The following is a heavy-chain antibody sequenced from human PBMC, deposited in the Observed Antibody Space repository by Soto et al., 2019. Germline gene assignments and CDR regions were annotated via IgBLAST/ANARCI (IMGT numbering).Heavy chain of an antibody. D-gene: IGHD3-22*01. CDR3: ARSPYSSGYYYAIDY. V-gene: IGHV1-46*01. CDR1: GYTLIMYY. Sequence: ASVKVSCKASGYTLIMYYIHWMRQAPGQGLEWMGLINPSGGSTTYAQKFQGRVTMTRDTSTNTVYMDLSSLRSEDSAVYYCARSPYSSGYYYAIDYWGQGTQVTVSS. J-gene: IGHJ4*02. CDR2: INPSGGST.